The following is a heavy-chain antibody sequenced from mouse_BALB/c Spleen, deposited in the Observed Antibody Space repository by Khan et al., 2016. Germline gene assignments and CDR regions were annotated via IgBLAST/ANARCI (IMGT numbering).Heavy chain of an antibody. V-gene: IGHV3-2*02. CDR2: ISYSGST. CDR1: GYSITSDYA. CDR3: ARSFGYRGFAY. J-gene: IGHJ3*01. Sequence: EVQLQESGPGLVKPSQSLSLTCTVTGYSITSDYAWNWIRQFPGNKLEWMGYISYSGSTNYNPSLKSRVSITRDTYKNQVFLQLNSVTTEDTATYYCARSFGYRGFAYWGQGTLVTVSA. D-gene: IGHD2-2*01.